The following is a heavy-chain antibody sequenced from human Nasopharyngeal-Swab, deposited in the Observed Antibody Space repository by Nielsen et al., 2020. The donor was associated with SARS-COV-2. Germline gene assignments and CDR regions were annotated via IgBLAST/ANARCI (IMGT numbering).Heavy chain of an antibody. CDR1: GYTFTSYG. J-gene: IGHJ6*03. Sequence: ASVKVSCKASGYTFTSYGISWVRQAPGQGLEWMGWISAYNGNTSYAQKLQGRVTMTTDTSTSTAYMELRSLRSDDTAVYYCARVMEMATILVGYYYYMDVWGKGTTVTVSS. CDR3: ARVMEMATILVGYYYYMDV. V-gene: IGHV1-18*01. CDR2: ISAYNGNT. D-gene: IGHD5-24*01.